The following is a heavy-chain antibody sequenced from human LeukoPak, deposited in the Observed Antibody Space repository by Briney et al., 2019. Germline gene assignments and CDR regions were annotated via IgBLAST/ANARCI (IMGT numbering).Heavy chain of an antibody. D-gene: IGHD6-19*01. CDR1: GFTFSRYA. V-gene: IGHV3-23*01. CDR3: AKDHDSTGLYQDRDY. J-gene: IGHJ4*02. Sequence: GGSLRLSCAASGFTFSRYAMNWVRQAPGKGLEWVSTISTSGNTHYADSVKGRFTISRDNSKNTLFLQMNSLRAEDAAIYYCAKDHDSTGLYQDRDYWGQGTLVPSPQ. CDR2: ISTSGNT.